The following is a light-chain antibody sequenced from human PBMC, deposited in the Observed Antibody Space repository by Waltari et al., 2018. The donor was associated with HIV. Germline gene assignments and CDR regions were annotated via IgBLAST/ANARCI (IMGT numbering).Light chain of an antibody. CDR1: SSDIGAHDS. Sequence: QSALTQPPSAPGSLGQSVTISCTRPSSDIGAHDSVSWFQQHPRSAPKLLLYEVTRRPSSVSDRFSGSRSGSTAFLTVAGLQPDDEATYFCSSYGDSLRVLFGGGTNVTVL. CDR2: EVT. J-gene: IGLJ3*02. V-gene: IGLV2-8*01. CDR3: SSYGDSLRVL.